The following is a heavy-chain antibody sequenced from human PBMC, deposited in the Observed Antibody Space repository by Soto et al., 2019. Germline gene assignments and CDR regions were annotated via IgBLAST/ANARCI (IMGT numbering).Heavy chain of an antibody. D-gene: IGHD6-13*01. Sequence: GSLRLSCAASGFTFSSYAMSWVRQAPGKGLEWVSAISGSGGSTYYADSVKGRFTISRDNSKNTLYLQMNSLRAEDTAVYYCAKDLVAAAGTRYYYGMDVWGQGTTVTVSS. J-gene: IGHJ6*02. CDR3: AKDLVAAAGTRYYYGMDV. V-gene: IGHV3-23*01. CDR1: GFTFSSYA. CDR2: ISGSGGST.